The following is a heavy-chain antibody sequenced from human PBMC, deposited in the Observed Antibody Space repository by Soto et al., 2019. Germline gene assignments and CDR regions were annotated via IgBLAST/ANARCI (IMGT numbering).Heavy chain of an antibody. CDR2: ISAGGSNT. J-gene: IGHJ4*02. V-gene: IGHV3-23*01. CDR1: GFTFSSYW. CDR3: AKEYSTSFDY. Sequence: GGSLRLSCAASGFTFSSYWMHWVRQAPGKGLEWVSAISAGGSNTNYADSVKGRFTISSDNSKNTLYLQMNGLRADDTAVYYCAKEYSTSFDYWGQGTPVTVSS. D-gene: IGHD6-6*01.